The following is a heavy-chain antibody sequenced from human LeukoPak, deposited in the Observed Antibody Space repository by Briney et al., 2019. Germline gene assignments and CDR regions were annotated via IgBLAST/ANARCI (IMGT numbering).Heavy chain of an antibody. V-gene: IGHV3-7*01. J-gene: IGHJ4*02. CDR2: IKQDGSEK. CDR1: GFTFSNYW. Sequence: RGSLRLSCEGSGFTFSNYWMSWVRQAPGKGLEWVANIKQDGSEKYYVDSVKGRFTISRDNAKNSLYLQMNSLRAEDTAVYYCARAAAALWGQGTLVTVSS. D-gene: IGHD6-13*01. CDR3: ARAAAAL.